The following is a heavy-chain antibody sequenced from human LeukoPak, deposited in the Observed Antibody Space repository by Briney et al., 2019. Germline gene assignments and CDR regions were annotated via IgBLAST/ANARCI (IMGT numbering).Heavy chain of an antibody. CDR2: ISSGGSYI. CDR3: ARGSSGSDAFDI. V-gene: IGHV3-21*01. J-gene: IGHJ3*02. D-gene: IGHD6-19*01. CDR1: GFTFSSYL. Sequence: PGGSLRLSCAASGFTFSSYLMNWVHQAPGKGLEWVSSISSGGSYIYYADSVKGRFTISRDNAKNSLYLQMNSLRAEDTAVYYCARGSSGSDAFDIWGQGTMVTVSS.